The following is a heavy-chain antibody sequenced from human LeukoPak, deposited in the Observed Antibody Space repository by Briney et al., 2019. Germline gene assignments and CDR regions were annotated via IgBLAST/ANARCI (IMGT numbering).Heavy chain of an antibody. V-gene: IGHV3-23*01. Sequence: PGGSLRLSCAASGVTFSIYAMSCVRQAPGKGLEWVSGISASGGSTYYADSVRGRFTISRDNSKNPLYLQMNSLRAEDTAVYYCAKEAYDSSGSPQSAFDIWGQGTMVTVSS. D-gene: IGHD3-22*01. CDR2: ISASGGST. CDR1: GVTFSIYA. CDR3: AKEAYDSSGSPQSAFDI. J-gene: IGHJ3*02.